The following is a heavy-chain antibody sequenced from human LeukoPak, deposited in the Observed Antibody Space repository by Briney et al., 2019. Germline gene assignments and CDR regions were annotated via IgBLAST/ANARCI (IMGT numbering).Heavy chain of an antibody. J-gene: IGHJ6*02. D-gene: IGHD2-2*01. CDR3: AKYCSSTSCYGMDV. CDR1: GYTFTSYG. V-gene: IGHV1-18*01. CDR2: ISACNGNT. Sequence: ASVKVSCKASGYTFTSYGISWVRQAPGQGLEWMGWISACNGNTNYAQKLQGRVTMTTDTSTSTAYMELRSLRSDDTAVYYCAKYCSSTSCYGMDVWGQGTTVTVSS.